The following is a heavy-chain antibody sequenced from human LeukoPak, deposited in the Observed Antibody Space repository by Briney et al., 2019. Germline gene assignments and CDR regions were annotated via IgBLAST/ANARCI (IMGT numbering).Heavy chain of an antibody. CDR1: GGSINSYY. V-gene: IGHV4-59*12. CDR2: IYYSGST. D-gene: IGHD3-3*01. Sequence: SETLSLTCTVSGGSINSYYWSWIRQPPGKGLEWIGYIYYSGSTNYNPSLKSRVTISVHTSKNQFSLKLSSVTAADTAVYYCARAEDYDFWSGYYSFDAFDIWGQGTMVTVSS. J-gene: IGHJ3*02. CDR3: ARAEDYDFWSGYYSFDAFDI.